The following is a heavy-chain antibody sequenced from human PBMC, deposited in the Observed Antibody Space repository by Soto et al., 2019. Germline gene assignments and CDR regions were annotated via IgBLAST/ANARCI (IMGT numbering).Heavy chain of an antibody. D-gene: IGHD6-13*01. CDR2: INHSGST. V-gene: IGHV4-34*01. CDR1: GGSFSGYY. J-gene: IGHJ6*02. Sequence: SETLSLTCAVYGGSFSGYYWSWIRQPPGKGLEWIGEINHSGSTNYNPSLKSRVTISVDTSKNQFSLKLSSVTAADTAVYYCVWYRSYYYYGMDVWGQGTTVTV. CDR3: VWYRSYYYYGMDV.